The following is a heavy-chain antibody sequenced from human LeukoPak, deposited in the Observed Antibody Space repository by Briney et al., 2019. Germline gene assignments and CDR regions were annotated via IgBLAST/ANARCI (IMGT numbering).Heavy chain of an antibody. V-gene: IGHV1-3*04. CDR3: ARDNIVGATHDF. CDR2: INTGNGNT. D-gene: IGHD1-26*01. J-gene: IGHJ4*02. Sequence: ASVKVSYKASGYIFTSYAMHWVRQAPGQRLEWMGWINTGNGNTKYSQKFQGRVTITRDTSASTAYMELSSLRSEDTAVYYCARDNIVGATHDFWGQGTLVTVSS. CDR1: GYIFTSYA.